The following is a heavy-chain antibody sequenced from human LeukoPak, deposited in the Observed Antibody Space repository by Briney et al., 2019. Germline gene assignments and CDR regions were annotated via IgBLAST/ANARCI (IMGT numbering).Heavy chain of an antibody. Sequence: RRASVKVSCKASGGTFSSYAISWVRQAPGQGLEWMGRIIPILGIANYAQKFQGRVTITADKSTSTAYMELSSLRSEDTAVYYCARASTVGATQYYYYYGMDVWGQGTTVTVSS. CDR3: ARASTVGATQYYYYYGMDV. V-gene: IGHV1-69*04. CDR1: GGTFSSYA. D-gene: IGHD1-26*01. CDR2: IIPILGIA. J-gene: IGHJ6*02.